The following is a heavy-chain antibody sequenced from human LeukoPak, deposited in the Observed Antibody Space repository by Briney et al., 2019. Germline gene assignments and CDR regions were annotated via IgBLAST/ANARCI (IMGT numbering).Heavy chain of an antibody. CDR1: GFTFSSYA. Sequence: RGSLRLSCAASGFTFSSYAMSWVRQAPGKGLEWVSAISGSGGSTYYADSVKGRFTISRDNSKNTLYLQMNSLRAEDTAVYYCAKSMKYDILTGYYGRVVWGQGTLVTVSS. CDR3: AKSMKYDILTGYYGRVV. V-gene: IGHV3-23*01. D-gene: IGHD3-9*01. CDR2: ISGSGGST. J-gene: IGHJ4*02.